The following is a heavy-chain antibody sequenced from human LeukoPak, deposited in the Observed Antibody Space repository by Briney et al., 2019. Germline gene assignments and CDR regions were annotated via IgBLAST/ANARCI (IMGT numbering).Heavy chain of an antibody. Sequence: GGSLRLSCAASGFTFSSYWMNWVRQAPGKGLEWVANIKQDGSEKYYVDSVKGRFTISRDNAKNSLYLQMNSLRAEDTAVYYCARALSWSDSSWYYYMDVWGKGTTVTVSS. J-gene: IGHJ6*03. CDR3: ARALSWSDSSWYYYMDV. CDR1: GFTFSSYW. CDR2: IKQDGSEK. D-gene: IGHD3-3*01. V-gene: IGHV3-7*01.